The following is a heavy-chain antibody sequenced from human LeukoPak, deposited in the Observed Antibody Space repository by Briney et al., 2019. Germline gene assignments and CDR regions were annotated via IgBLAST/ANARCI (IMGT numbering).Heavy chain of an antibody. D-gene: IGHD6-6*01. CDR3: ARGHNSSSSGFYYYYMDV. CDR1: GFTFDTYW. CDR2: IHRDGNNI. J-gene: IGHJ6*03. V-gene: IGHV3-74*01. Sequence: GGSLRLSCVASGFTFDTYWMHWVRHAPGKGLVWVSRIHRDGNNINYADFVQGRFTVSRDNAENSLYLQMNSLRAEGTAVYYCARGHNSSSSGFYYYYMDVWGRGTTVTVSS.